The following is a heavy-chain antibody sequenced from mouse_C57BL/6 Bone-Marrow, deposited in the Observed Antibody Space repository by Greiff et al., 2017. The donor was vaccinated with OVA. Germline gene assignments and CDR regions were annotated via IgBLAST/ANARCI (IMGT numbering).Heavy chain of an antibody. Sequence: VQLQQSGAELVRPGSSVKLSCKASGYTFTSYWMHWVKQRPIQGLEWIGNIDPSDSETHYNQKFKDKATLTVDKSSSTAYMQLSSLTSEDSAVYYCARGDYYGSSLYYFDYWGQGTTLTVSS. CDR1: GYTFTSYW. D-gene: IGHD1-1*01. CDR2: IDPSDSET. CDR3: ARGDYYGSSLYYFDY. V-gene: IGHV1-52*01. J-gene: IGHJ2*01.